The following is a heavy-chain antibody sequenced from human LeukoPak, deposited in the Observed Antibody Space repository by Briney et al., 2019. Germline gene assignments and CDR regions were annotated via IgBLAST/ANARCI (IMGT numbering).Heavy chain of an antibody. CDR2: ISPSGGST. Sequence: ASVKVSCKAFGYTFTSNYMHWVRQAPGQGPEWMGVISPSGGSTTYAQKFQGRVTLTRDMSTSTDYLELSSLRSEDTAVYYCASVGVDSAFDYWGQGTLVTVSS. J-gene: IGHJ4*02. V-gene: IGHV1-46*01. D-gene: IGHD3/OR15-3a*01. CDR1: GYTFTSNY. CDR3: ASVGVDSAFDY.